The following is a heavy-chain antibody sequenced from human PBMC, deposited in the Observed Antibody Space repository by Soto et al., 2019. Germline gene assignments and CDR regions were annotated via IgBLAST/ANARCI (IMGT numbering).Heavy chain of an antibody. D-gene: IGHD5-12*01. CDR3: AREVATIKGYFDY. Sequence: SETPSLTRPVPGGSLSRYSSSWVRPPPGKGLEWIGYIYYSGSTNYNPSLKSRVTISVDTSKNQFSLKLSSVTAADTAVYYCAREVATIKGYFDYWGQGTLVTVSS. CDR1: GGSLSRYS. J-gene: IGHJ4*02. V-gene: IGHV4-59*12. CDR2: IYYSGST.